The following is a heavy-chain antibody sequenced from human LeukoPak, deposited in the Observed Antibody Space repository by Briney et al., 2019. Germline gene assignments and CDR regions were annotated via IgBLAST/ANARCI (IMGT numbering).Heavy chain of an antibody. J-gene: IGHJ5*02. CDR2: IYPGDSDT. D-gene: IGHD4-17*01. CDR1: GYSFTSYW. CDR3: ARQRTYGDYTWFDP. Sequence: GESLQISCKGSGYSFTSYWIGWVRQLPGKGLEWMGIIYPGDSDTRYSPSFQGQVTISADKSISTAFLKWSSLKASDTAMYYCARQRTYGDYTWFDPWGQGTLVTVSS. V-gene: IGHV5-51*01.